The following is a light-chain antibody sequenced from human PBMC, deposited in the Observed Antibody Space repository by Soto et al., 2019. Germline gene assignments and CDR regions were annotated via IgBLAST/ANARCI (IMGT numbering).Light chain of an antibody. J-gene: IGLJ1*01. Sequence: QSALTQPASVSGSPGQSITISCTGTISDVGGYNYVSWYQQHPGKAPKLMIFDVSNRPSGVSNRFSGSKSGYTASLTISGLQAEDEADYYGSSYTSSSTYVFGTGTKLTVL. CDR2: DVS. V-gene: IGLV2-14*03. CDR3: SSYTSSSTYV. CDR1: ISDVGGYNY.